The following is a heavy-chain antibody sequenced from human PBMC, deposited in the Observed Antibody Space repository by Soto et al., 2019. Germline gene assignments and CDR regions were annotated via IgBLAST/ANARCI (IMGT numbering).Heavy chain of an antibody. CDR1: GGSISTYY. Sequence: QLQLQESGPGVVKPSETLSLTCTVPGGSISTYYWSWIRQPPGKGLEWLGYIYGSGSTNYNPSLKCRVTIPVESSTNPLSLKLSSVAAADTAVYYCARHVSGACTSYFDYWGQGTLNTVSS. CDR3: ARHVSGACTSYFDY. V-gene: IGHV4-59*08. CDR2: IYGSGST. D-gene: IGHD2-8*01. J-gene: IGHJ4*02.